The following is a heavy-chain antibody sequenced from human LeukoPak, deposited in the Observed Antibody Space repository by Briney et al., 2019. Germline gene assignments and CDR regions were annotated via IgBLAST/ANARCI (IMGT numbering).Heavy chain of an antibody. CDR3: AKDMGAMFGGVIAIDY. CDR1: GFTFDDYA. CDR2: ISWNSGSI. J-gene: IGHJ4*02. D-gene: IGHD3-16*02. Sequence: GRSLRLSCAASGFTFDDYAMHWVRQAPGKGLEWVSGISWNSGSIGYADSVKGRFTISRDNAKNSLYLQMNSLRAEDMALYYCAKDMGAMFGGVIAIDYWGQGTLVTVSS. V-gene: IGHV3-9*03.